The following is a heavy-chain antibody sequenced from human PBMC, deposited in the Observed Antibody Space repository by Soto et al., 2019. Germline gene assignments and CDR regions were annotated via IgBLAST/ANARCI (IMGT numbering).Heavy chain of an antibody. Sequence: QLQLQESGSGLVKPSQTLSLTCAVSGGSISSGGYSWSWIRQPPGKGLEWIGYIYHSGSTYYNPSLKSRVTISVDRSKNQFSLKLSSVTAADTAVYYCGRKGSNLKGAFDYWGQGTLVTVSS. CDR1: GGSISSGGYS. D-gene: IGHD4-4*01. CDR2: IYHSGST. V-gene: IGHV4-30-2*01. CDR3: GRKGSNLKGAFDY. J-gene: IGHJ4*02.